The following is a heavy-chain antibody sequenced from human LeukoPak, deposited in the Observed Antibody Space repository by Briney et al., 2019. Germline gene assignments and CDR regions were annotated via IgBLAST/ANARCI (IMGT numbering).Heavy chain of an antibody. CDR3: ARDKGYCSGGSCYGYYYGMDV. CDR2: IKQDGSEK. J-gene: IGHJ6*02. CDR1: GFTFSSYW. D-gene: IGHD2-15*01. V-gene: IGHV3-7*01. Sequence: GSLRLSCAASGFTFSSYWMSWVRRAPGKGLEWVANIKQDGSEKYYVDSVKGRFTISRDNAKNSLYLQMNSLRAEDTAVYYCARDKGYCSGGSCYGYYYGMDVWGQGTTVTVSS.